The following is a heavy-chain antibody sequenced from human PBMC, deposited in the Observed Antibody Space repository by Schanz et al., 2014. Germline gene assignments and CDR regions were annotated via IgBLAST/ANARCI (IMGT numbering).Heavy chain of an antibody. Sequence: EGQLAESGGGLVQPGGSLRLSCAASGFTFSSYAMSWVRQAPGKGLEWVSYISSSGTTIYYADSVKGRVTISRDNSKNTLYLHMNTLRSEDTAVYYCAKDSTHIDIVLVPTAIDYWGQGTLVTVSS. CDR3: AKDSTHIDIVLVPTAIDY. J-gene: IGHJ4*02. D-gene: IGHD2-2*01. V-gene: IGHV3-48*01. CDR1: GFTFSSYA. CDR2: ISSSGTTI.